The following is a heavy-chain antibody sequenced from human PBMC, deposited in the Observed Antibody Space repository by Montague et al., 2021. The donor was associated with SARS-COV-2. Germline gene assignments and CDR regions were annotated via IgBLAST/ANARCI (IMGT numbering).Heavy chain of an antibody. J-gene: IGHJ4*02. CDR3: ARVCHSAWRQLDC. V-gene: IGHV4-4*02. Sequence: SETLSLTCDVFGASISSHDWWWCVRQPPGKLLWWLGVIHRDAKTKYHSPLQSRVTMSVDTSNNQFSLRLTSVTAADTAVYYCARVCHSAWRQLDCWGQGILVTVSS. D-gene: IGHD2/OR15-2a*01. CDR1: GASISSHDW. CDR2: IHRDAKT.